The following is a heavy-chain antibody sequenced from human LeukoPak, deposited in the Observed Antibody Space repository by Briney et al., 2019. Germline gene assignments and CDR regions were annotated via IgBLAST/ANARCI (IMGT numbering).Heavy chain of an antibody. CDR3: ARGFVPTF. Sequence: SETLCLTCTVSGYSINSGFYWGWIRQPPGKGLEWIGSIYHSGSTHYKSSLKSRVTISVDTSKNQLSLKLSSVTAADTAVYYCARGFVPTFWGQGTLVTVSS. D-gene: IGHD3-10*02. CDR1: GYSINSGFY. CDR2: IYHSGST. J-gene: IGHJ4*02. V-gene: IGHV4-38-2*02.